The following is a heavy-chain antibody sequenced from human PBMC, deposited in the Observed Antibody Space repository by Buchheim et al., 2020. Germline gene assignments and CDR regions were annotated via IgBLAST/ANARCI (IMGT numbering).Heavy chain of an antibody. Sequence: QLQLQESGPGLVKPSETLSLTCTVSGGSISSGSYYWGWIRQPPGKGLEWIANIHYRGNTFYNPSLKSRVTISVDTSKNQFSLNLSSVTAADTAVYYCASQEYSNSFTSYYGMDVWGQGTT. D-gene: IGHD6-13*01. V-gene: IGHV4-39*01. CDR3: ASQEYSNSFTSYYGMDV. J-gene: IGHJ6*02. CDR2: IHYRGNT. CDR1: GGSISSGSYY.